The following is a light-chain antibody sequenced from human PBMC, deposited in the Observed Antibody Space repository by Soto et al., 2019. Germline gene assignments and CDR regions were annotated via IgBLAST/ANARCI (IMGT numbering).Light chain of an antibody. CDR1: SSDVGAYNY. V-gene: IGLV2-8*01. J-gene: IGLJ3*02. CDR2: EVT. CDR3: ATWDDTLRGQV. Sequence: QSALTQPPSASGSPGQSVTISCTGTSSDVGAYNYVSWYQQHPGKAPKLIIYEVTKRPSGVPDRFSGSKSGNTASLTVSGLQAEDEADYYCATWDDTLRGQVFGGGTKLTVL.